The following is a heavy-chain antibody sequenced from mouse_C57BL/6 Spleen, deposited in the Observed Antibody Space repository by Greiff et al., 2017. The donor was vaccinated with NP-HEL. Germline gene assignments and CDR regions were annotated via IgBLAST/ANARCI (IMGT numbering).Heavy chain of an antibody. V-gene: IGHV3-6*01. CDR1: GYSITSGYY. J-gene: IGHJ1*03. CDR2: ISYDGSN. D-gene: IGHD1-1*01. CDR3: AREAVVYWYFDV. Sequence: EVKLMESGPGLVKPSQSLSLTCSVTGYSITSGYYWNWIRQFPGNKLEWMGYISYDGSNNYNPSLKNRIPITRDTSKNQFFLKLNSVTTEDTAPYYGAREAVVYWYFDVWGTGTTVTVSS.